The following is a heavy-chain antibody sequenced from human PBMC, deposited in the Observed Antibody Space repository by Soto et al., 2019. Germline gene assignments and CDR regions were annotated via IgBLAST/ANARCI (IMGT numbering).Heavy chain of an antibody. CDR3: ARGSGSGSYFVNYYSGMDV. V-gene: IGHV4-59*01. CDR1: GGSISSYY. Sequence: SETLSLTCTVSGGSISSYYWSWIRQPPGKGLEWIGYIYYSGSTNYNPSLKSRVTISVDTSKNQFSLKLSSVTAADTAVYYCARGSGSGSYFVNYYSGMDVWGQGTTVTVSS. J-gene: IGHJ6*02. D-gene: IGHD3-10*01. CDR2: IYYSGST.